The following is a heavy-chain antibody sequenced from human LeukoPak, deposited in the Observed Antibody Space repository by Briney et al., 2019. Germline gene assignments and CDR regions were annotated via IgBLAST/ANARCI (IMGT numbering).Heavy chain of an antibody. D-gene: IGHD3-10*01. V-gene: IGHV1-2*02. Sequence: GASVKASCKASGYTFTDYYIHWLRQAPGQGLEWMGWINPNNGDTNYAQKFQGSVTMTRDTSISTAYMELSTLTSDDTAVYYCARGGVGTYGYCGQGTLVTVSS. J-gene: IGHJ4*02. CDR3: ARGGVGTYGY. CDR1: GYTFTDYY. CDR2: INPNNGDT.